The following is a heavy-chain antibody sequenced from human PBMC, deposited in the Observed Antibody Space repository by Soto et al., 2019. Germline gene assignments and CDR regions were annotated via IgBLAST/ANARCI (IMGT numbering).Heavy chain of an antibody. CDR1: GGSISSGGYY. D-gene: IGHD7-27*01. V-gene: IGHV4-31*03. Sequence: QVQLQESGPGLVKPSQTLSLTCTVSGGSISSGGYYWSWIRQHPGKGLEWIGYIYYSGSTYYNPSIKSRVTISVDTSKNQFSLKLSSVTAADTAVYYCAREINWGSSYFDYWGQGTLVTVSS. J-gene: IGHJ4*02. CDR3: AREINWGSSYFDY. CDR2: IYYSGST.